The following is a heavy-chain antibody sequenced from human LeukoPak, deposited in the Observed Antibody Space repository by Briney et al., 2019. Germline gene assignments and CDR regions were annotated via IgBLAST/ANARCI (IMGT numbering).Heavy chain of an antibody. V-gene: IGHV4-59*08. CDR1: TGSISSYQ. CDR3: ARRGWYYFDY. CDR2: VHYSGST. Sequence: SETLSLTCSVFTGSISSYQWSWIRQPPGKALEWIGYVHYSGSTNYNPSLKSRVSMSVDTSKNQFSLKLISVTAADTAVYCCARRGWYYFDYWGQGTLVTVSS. J-gene: IGHJ4*02. D-gene: IGHD6-19*01.